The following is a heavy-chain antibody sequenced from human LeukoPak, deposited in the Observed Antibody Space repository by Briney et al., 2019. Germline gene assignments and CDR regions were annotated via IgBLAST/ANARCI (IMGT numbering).Heavy chain of an antibody. CDR3: ARVQGPVVSSYLDF. CDR1: GFTFSDYS. D-gene: IGHD3-16*02. Sequence: GGSLRLSCAASGFTFSDYSMSWIRQAPGKGLEWLSYINGGGSIISYADSVKGRFTTSRDNAKNSLYLRLNGMGAEDTAVYSCARVQGPVVSSYLDFWGQGTMVTVSS. V-gene: IGHV3-11*01. CDR2: INGGGSII. J-gene: IGHJ4*02.